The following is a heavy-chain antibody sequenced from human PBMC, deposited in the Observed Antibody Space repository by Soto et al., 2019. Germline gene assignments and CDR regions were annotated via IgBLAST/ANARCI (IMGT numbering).Heavy chain of an antibody. J-gene: IGHJ4*02. CDR2: INHSGST. CDR3: ARGQAFWTGYYRMPYYFDY. V-gene: IGHV4-34*01. D-gene: IGHD3-3*01. CDR1: GGSFSGYY. Sequence: PSETLSLTCAVYGGSFSGYYWGWIRQPPGKGLEWIGEINHSGSTNYNPSLKSRVTISVDTSKNQFSLKLSSVTAADTAVYYCARGQAFWTGYYRMPYYFDYWGQGTLVTVSS.